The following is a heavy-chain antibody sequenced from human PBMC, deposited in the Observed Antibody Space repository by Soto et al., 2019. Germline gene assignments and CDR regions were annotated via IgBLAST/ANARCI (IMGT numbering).Heavy chain of an antibody. Sequence: PGGSLRLSCAASGFTFSSYGMHWVRQAPGKGLEWVAVISYDGSNKYYADSVKGRFTISRDNSKNTLYLQMNSLRAEDTAVYYCAKDGAEHCGGDCYPLRWGQGTLVTVSS. CDR3: AKDGAEHCGGDCYPLR. D-gene: IGHD2-21*02. V-gene: IGHV3-30*18. CDR2: ISYDGSNK. J-gene: IGHJ4*02. CDR1: GFTFSSYG.